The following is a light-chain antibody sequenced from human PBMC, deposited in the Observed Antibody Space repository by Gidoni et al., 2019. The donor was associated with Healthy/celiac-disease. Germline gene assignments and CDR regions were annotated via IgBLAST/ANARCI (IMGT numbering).Light chain of an antibody. CDR2: LAS. V-gene: IGKV4-1*01. J-gene: IGKJ2*01. CDR3: QQYDSTPYT. Sequence: GSLGERATINCKSSQSVLYSSNNKNYLAWYQQKPRQPPKLLIYLASTRESGVPDRFSGSGSGTDFTLTISSLQAEDVAVYYCQQYDSTPYTFGQGTKLEIK. CDR1: QSVLYSSNNKNY.